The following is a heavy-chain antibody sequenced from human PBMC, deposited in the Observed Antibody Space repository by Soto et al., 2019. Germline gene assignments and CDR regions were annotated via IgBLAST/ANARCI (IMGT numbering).Heavy chain of an antibody. J-gene: IGHJ3*02. CDR2: TYYRSKWYN. V-gene: IGHV6-1*01. Sequence: PSQTLSLTCAISGDSVSSNSAAWNWIRQSPSRGLEWLGRTYYRSKWYNDYAVSVKSRITINPDTSKNQFSLQLNSVTPEDTAVYYCARDLLIVVVPAARDAFDIWGQGTMVTVAS. CDR1: GDSVSSNSAA. CDR3: ARDLLIVVVPAARDAFDI. D-gene: IGHD2-2*01.